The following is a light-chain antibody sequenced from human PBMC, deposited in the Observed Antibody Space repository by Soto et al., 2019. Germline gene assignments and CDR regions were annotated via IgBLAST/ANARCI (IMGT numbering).Light chain of an antibody. CDR2: DAS. V-gene: IGKV3-11*01. Sequence: EIVLTQSPSTLSWSPGAIATLSCRASQSIGTFFAWYQQKPGQAPRLLIYDASNRATGIPARFSGSGSGTDFTLTISSLEPEDFAVYYCQQCYNWPQWTFGQGTKVDIK. CDR3: QQCYNWPQWT. CDR1: QSIGTF. J-gene: IGKJ1*01.